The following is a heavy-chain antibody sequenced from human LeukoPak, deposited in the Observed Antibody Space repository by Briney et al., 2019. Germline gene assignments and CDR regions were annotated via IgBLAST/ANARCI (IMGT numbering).Heavy chain of an antibody. CDR3: ARNKVAAGSDWFDP. J-gene: IGHJ5*02. V-gene: IGHV4-59*08. CDR2: IYYSGST. D-gene: IGHD6-13*01. CDR1: GGSISTYY. Sequence: SETLSLTCTVSGGSISTYYRSWIRQPPGKGLEYIGYIYYSGSTNYNPSLKSRVTISVDTSKNQFSLKLSSVTAADTAVYYCARNKVAAGSDWFDPWGQGTLVTDSS.